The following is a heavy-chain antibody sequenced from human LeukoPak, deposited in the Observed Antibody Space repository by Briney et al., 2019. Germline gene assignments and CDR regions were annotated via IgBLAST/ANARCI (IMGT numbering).Heavy chain of an antibody. CDR1: GFIVNTNY. CDR2: IYADGNT. CDR3: ARSGIVGATLIDAFDI. Sequence: PGGSLRLSCAASGFIVNTNYMTWVRQAPGRGLEWVSFIYADGNTYYADSVKGRFTISRDISKNAVYLQMNSLRAEDTAVYYCARSGIVGATLIDAFDIWGQGTMVTVSS. D-gene: IGHD1-26*01. V-gene: IGHV3-53*01. J-gene: IGHJ3*02.